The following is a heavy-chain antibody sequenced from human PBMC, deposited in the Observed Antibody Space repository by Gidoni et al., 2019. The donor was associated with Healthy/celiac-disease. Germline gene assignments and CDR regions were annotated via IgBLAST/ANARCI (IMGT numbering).Heavy chain of an antibody. CDR3: ARDRGGPTVTNLGGDYGMDV. J-gene: IGHJ6*02. CDR1: GFTFSSYS. Sequence: EVQLVESGGGLVKPGGSLRLSCAASGFTFSSYSMNWVRQAPGKGLEWVSSISSSSSYIYYADSVKGRFTISRDNAKNSLYLQMNSLRAEDTAVYYCARDRGGPTVTNLGGDYGMDVWGQGTTVTVSS. V-gene: IGHV3-21*01. D-gene: IGHD4-17*01. CDR2: ISSSSSYI.